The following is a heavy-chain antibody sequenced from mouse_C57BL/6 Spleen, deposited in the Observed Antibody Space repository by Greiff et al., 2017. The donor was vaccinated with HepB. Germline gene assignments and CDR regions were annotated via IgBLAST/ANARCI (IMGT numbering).Heavy chain of an antibody. J-gene: IGHJ4*01. D-gene: IGHD1-1*01. V-gene: IGHV3-6*01. CDR3: ARDPYYYGSSSAMDY. CDR2: ISYDGSN. Sequence: DVKLVESGPGLVKPSQSLSLTCSVTGYSITSGYYWNWIRQFPGNKLEWMGYISYDGSNNYNPSLNNRISITRDTSKNQFFLKLNSVTTEDTATYYCARDPYYYGSSSAMDYWGQGTSVTVSS. CDR1: GYSITSGYY.